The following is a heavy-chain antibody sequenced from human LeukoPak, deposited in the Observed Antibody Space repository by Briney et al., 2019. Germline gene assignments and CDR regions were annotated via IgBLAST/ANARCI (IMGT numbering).Heavy chain of an antibody. J-gene: IGHJ1*01. CDR1: GFTFSSYW. V-gene: IGHV3-7*01. CDR2: IKQDGSEE. D-gene: IGHD6-13*01. Sequence: SGGSLRLSCAASGFTFSSYWMSWVRQAPGKGLEWVANIKQDGSEEYYVDSVKGRFTISRDNAKNSQYLQMDGLRVEDTAVYYCARGDSSRLTSQYFQHWGQDTLVIVSS. CDR3: ARGDSSRLTSQYFQH.